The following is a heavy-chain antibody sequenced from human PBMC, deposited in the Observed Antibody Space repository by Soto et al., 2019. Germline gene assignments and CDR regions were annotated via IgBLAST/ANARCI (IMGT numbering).Heavy chain of an antibody. J-gene: IGHJ4*02. Sequence: QVQLQESGPGLVKPSQTLSLTCTVSGGSISSGGYCWTWIRQHPGKGLEWIGYIYYSGSTYYNPSLKRRVTTSVDTSTNQFSLKLSSVTAADTAVYFCAGEPLTWGQGTLVTVSS. CDR2: IYYSGST. CDR3: AGEPLT. V-gene: IGHV4-31*03. CDR1: GGSISSGGYC.